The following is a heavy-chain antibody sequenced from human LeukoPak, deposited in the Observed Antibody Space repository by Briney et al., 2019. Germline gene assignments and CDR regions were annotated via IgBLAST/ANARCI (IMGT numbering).Heavy chain of an antibody. CDR1: GFTFSDYY. V-gene: IGHV3-74*01. D-gene: IGHD3-22*01. Sequence: GGSLRLSCAAFGFTFSDYYMTWVRQAPGKGLVWVSRINSDGSSTTYADSVKGRFTISRDNAKNTLYLQMNSLRAEDTAMYYCVRQYSYDSSGYYPWDYWGQGTLVTVSS. CDR2: INSDGSST. J-gene: IGHJ4*02. CDR3: VRQYSYDSSGYYPWDY.